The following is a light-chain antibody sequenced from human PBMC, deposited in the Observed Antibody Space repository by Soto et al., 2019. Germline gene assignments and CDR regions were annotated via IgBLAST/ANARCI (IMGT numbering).Light chain of an antibody. CDR1: SSDVGGHKF. V-gene: IGLV2-8*01. J-gene: IGLJ2*01. CDR2: EVS. CDR3: SSYGGSTNFVV. Sequence: QSALTQPPSASGSPGQSVTISCTGTSSDVGGHKFVSWYQHHPGKAPKLIIYEVSQRPSGVPHRFSGSKSDNTASLTVSGLQAEDEAVYSCSSYGGSTNFVVFGGGTKLTVL.